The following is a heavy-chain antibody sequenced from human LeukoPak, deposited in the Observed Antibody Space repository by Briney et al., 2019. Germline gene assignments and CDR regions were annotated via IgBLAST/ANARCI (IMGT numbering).Heavy chain of an antibody. D-gene: IGHD3-16*01. J-gene: IGHJ6*02. CDR3: GRLRGGRKGWHPRENHFYYGVDV. CDR2: IVRKPYDETT. V-gene: IGHV3-49*04. Sequence: QPGGSLRLSCAASGFIFSSYWMSWVRQAPGKGLEWLSFIVRKPYDETTKYAASVKGRFTISRDDSTSIAYLQMNSLKTEDTAVYYCGRLRGGRKGWHPRENHFYYGVDVWGQGTTVTVSS. CDR1: GFIFSSYW.